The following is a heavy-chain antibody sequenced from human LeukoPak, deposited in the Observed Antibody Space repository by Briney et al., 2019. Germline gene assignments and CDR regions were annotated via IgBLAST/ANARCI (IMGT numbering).Heavy chain of an antibody. CDR3: ARAGYTLNALRYFDWSSSNYYYSYMDV. Sequence: GASVKLSCKASGYTFTSYDINWVRQATGQGLEWMGWMNPNSGNTDYAQKFQGRVTITRNTSISTAYLELSSLRSEDTAVYYCARAGYTLNALRYFDWSSSNYYYSYMDVGGKGTTVTVSS. D-gene: IGHD3-9*01. V-gene: IGHV1-8*03. CDR2: MNPNSGNT. J-gene: IGHJ6*03. CDR1: GYTFTSYD.